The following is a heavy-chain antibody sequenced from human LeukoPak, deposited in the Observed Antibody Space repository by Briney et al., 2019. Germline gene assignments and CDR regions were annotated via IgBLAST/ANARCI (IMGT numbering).Heavy chain of an antibody. J-gene: IGHJ6*02. CDR2: MNPNSGNT. D-gene: IGHD2-15*01. CDR3: ARFQRFGYCSGGSCYHYYYYGMDV. CDR1: GYTFTSYD. V-gene: IGHV1-8*01. Sequence: GASVKVSCKASGYTFTSYDINWVRQATGQGLEWMGWMNPNSGNTGYAQKFQGRVTMTRNTSISTAYMELSSLRSEDTAVYYCARFQRFGYCSGGSCYHYYYYGMDVWGQGATVTVSS.